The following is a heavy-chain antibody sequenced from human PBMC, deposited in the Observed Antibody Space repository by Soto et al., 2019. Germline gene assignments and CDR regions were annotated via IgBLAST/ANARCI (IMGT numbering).Heavy chain of an antibody. CDR1: GFTFDDYA. CDR2: ISWNSGSI. D-gene: IGHD1-1*01. J-gene: IGHJ6*02. Sequence: GGSLRLSCAASGFTFDDYAMHWVRQAPGKGLEWVSGISWNSGSIGYADSVKGRFTISRDNAKNSLYLQMNSLRAEDTALYYCAKDMQERLYYYYGMDVWGQGTTVTVSS. V-gene: IGHV3-9*01. CDR3: AKDMQERLYYYYGMDV.